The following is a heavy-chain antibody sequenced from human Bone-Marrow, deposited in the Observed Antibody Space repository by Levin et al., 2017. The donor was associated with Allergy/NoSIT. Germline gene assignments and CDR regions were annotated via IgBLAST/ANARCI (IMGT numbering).Heavy chain of an antibody. Sequence: GGSLRLSCAASGFTVSSNYMSWVRQAPGKGLEWVSVIYSGGSTYYADSVKGRFTISRDNSKNTLYLQMNSLRAEDTAVYYCARGWVQGVMYFDYWGQGTLVTVSS. CDR2: IYSGGST. CDR1: GFTVSSNY. V-gene: IGHV3-53*01. CDR3: ARGWVQGVMYFDY. J-gene: IGHJ4*02. D-gene: IGHD3-10*01.